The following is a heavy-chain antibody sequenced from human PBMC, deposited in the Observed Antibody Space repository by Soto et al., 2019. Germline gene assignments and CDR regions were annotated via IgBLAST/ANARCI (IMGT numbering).Heavy chain of an antibody. Sequence: SETLSLTCTVSGGSISSYYWSWIRQPPGKGLEWIGYIYYSGSTSYNPSLRSRVTISVDTSKNQFSLKLSSVTAADTAVYYCERRYAGNFDYWGQGTLVTVSS. J-gene: IGHJ4*02. CDR2: IYYSGST. D-gene: IGHD2-8*01. CDR3: ERRYAGNFDY. CDR1: GGSISSYY. V-gene: IGHV4-59*01.